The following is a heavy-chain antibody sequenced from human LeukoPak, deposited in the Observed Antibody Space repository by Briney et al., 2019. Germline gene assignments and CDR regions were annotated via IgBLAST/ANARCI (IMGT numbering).Heavy chain of an antibody. Sequence: KPSETLSLTCTVSGGSLSSSSYYWYWIRQPPGNGLERTASIYYRGSTYYNPSLKSRVTISVDTSRNQYSLKLNSVAAADTAVFYCASGEYTYGFPPFVYWGQGTLVTVSS. J-gene: IGHJ4*02. CDR3: ASGEYTYGFPPFVY. CDR2: IYYRGST. D-gene: IGHD5-18*01. V-gene: IGHV4-39*01. CDR1: GGSLSSSSYY.